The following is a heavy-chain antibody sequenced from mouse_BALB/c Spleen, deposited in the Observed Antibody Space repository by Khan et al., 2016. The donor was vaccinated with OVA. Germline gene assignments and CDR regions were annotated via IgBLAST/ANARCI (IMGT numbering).Heavy chain of an antibody. Sequence: EVELVESGGGLVKPGGSLKLSCAASGFTFSDYYMYWVRQTPEKRLEWVATISDGGSSTSYPDSMEGRFTISRDNAKNNPYLQMSSLKSEDTAMYYCARAGYGGFAYWGQGTLVTVSA. D-gene: IGHD1-1*02. CDR1: GFTFSDYY. CDR2: ISDGGSST. J-gene: IGHJ3*01. V-gene: IGHV5-4*02. CDR3: ARAGYGGFAY.